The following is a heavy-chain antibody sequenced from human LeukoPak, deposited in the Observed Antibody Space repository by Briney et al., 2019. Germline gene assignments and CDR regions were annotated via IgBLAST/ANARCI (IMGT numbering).Heavy chain of an antibody. J-gene: IGHJ4*02. CDR3: ARHGVATIPYFDY. Sequence: GESLKISCKGSGYSFTSYWIGWVRQMPGKGMEWMGIIYPGDSDTRYSPSFQGQVTISADKSISTAYLQWSSLKASDTAMYYCARHGVATIPYFDYWGQGTLVTVSS. V-gene: IGHV5-51*01. D-gene: IGHD5-12*01. CDR1: GYSFTSYW. CDR2: IYPGDSDT.